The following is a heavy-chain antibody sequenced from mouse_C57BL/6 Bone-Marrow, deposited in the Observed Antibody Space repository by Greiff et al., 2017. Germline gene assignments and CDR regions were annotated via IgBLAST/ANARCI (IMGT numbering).Heavy chain of an antibody. CDR3: TRVGIYYGSPFDY. Sequence: QVQLQQSGAELVRPGASVTLSCKASGYTFTDYEMHWVKQTPVHGLEWIGAIDPETGGTAYNQKFKGKAILTADKSSSTAYMELRSLTSEDSAVYYCTRVGIYYGSPFDYWGQGTTLTVSS. J-gene: IGHJ2*01. CDR2: IDPETGGT. D-gene: IGHD1-1*01. V-gene: IGHV1-15*01. CDR1: GYTFTDYE.